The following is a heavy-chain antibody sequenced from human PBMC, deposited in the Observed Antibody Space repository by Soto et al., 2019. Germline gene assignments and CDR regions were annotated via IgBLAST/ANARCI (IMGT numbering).Heavy chain of an antibody. D-gene: IGHD3-16*01. J-gene: IGHJ4*02. CDR2: LIQMFGIV. CDR3: AGDVGGTGLQF. Sequence: QVHLVQSGPEARKPGSSVNVSCETSGGNFNSYGFNWVRQVPGQQLEWMGGLIQMFGIVKVGEIFQPRVVLTADKSTVKVYMELTRLSPEDTAFYYFAGDVGGTGLQFWGQGTLVIVSS. V-gene: IGHV1-69*14. CDR1: GGNFNSYG.